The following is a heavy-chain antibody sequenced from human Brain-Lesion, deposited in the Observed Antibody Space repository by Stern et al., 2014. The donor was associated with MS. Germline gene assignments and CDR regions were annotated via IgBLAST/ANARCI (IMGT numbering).Heavy chain of an antibody. CDR3: ARGRVVPGFQYYATDV. CDR1: GGSISSGGYY. CDR2: IFNSGSP. V-gene: IGHV4-61*02. J-gene: IGHJ6*02. D-gene: IGHD2-2*01. Sequence: VQLVESGPGLVKPSQTLSLSCTVSGGSISSGGYYWSWIRQPAGKGRGWIGRIFNSGSPSYNPSLHSRVTLSLDTTHTQFSLGRNSMTAADTAVYYCARGRVVPGFQYYATDVWGQGTTVIVSS.